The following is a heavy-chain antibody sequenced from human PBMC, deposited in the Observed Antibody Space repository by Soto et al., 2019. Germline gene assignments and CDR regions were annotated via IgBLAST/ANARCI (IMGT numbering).Heavy chain of an antibody. Sequence: VQSGAEVKEPGSSVRVSCKVSGSTFNNFAFSWVRQAPGHGPEWMGGIVVISNTADYSQRFQDRVTITADTSTNTLYMELGSLTFEDTAVYYCARAIKRWEVNYYFDYWGQGTLVTVSS. CDR2: IVVISNTA. V-gene: IGHV1-69*06. D-gene: IGHD1-26*01. CDR3: ARAIKRWEVNYYFDY. J-gene: IGHJ4*02. CDR1: GSTFNNFA.